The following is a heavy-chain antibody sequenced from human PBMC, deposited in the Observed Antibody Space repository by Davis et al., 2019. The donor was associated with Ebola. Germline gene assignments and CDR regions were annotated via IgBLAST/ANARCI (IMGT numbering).Heavy chain of an antibody. D-gene: IGHD3-22*01. J-gene: IGHJ3*02. V-gene: IGHV4-59*01. CDR2: IYYSGST. Sequence: SETLSLTCTLSGDSISTYFWSWIRQPPGKGLEWIGYIYYSGSTYYNPSLKSRVTISVDTSKNQFSLKLSSVTAADTAVYYCARAQYYYDSSGYYLDAFDIWGRGTMVTVSS. CDR1: GDSISTYF. CDR3: ARAQYYYDSSGYYLDAFDI.